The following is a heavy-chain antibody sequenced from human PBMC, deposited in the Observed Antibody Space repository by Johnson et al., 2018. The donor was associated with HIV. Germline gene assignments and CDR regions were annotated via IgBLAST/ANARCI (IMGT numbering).Heavy chain of an antibody. CDR1: GFTFDDYG. D-gene: IGHD3-10*01. J-gene: IGHJ3*01. CDR2: INWNGGST. CDR3: ARGVRGVIID. V-gene: IGHV3-20*01. Sequence: VQLVESGGGLVRPGGSLRLSCAASGFTFDDYGMSWVRQAPGKGLEWVSGINWNGGSTYYADSVKGRFTISRDSSKNTVYLQMNNLRAEDTAVYNCARGVRGVIIDWGQGTMVAVSS.